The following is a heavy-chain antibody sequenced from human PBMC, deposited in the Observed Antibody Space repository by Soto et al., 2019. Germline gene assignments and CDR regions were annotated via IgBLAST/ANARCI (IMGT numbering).Heavy chain of an antibody. CDR2: ISAYNGNT. Sequence: QVQLVQSGAEVKKPGASVKVSCKASGYTFTSYGISWVRQAPGQGLEWMGWISAYNGNTNYAQKLQGRVTMTTDTSTSTAYMEMRSLRSDDTAVYYCARLKGYDILTGFGENDYWGQGTLVTVSS. CDR1: GYTFTSYG. V-gene: IGHV1-18*01. J-gene: IGHJ4*02. CDR3: ARLKGYDILTGFGENDY. D-gene: IGHD3-9*01.